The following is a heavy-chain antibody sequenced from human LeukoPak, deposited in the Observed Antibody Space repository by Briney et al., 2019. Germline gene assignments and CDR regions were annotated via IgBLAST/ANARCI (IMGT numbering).Heavy chain of an antibody. V-gene: IGHV3-48*04. CDR3: AREKYSSSSGGDY. D-gene: IGHD6-6*01. CDR1: GYTFSSYS. Sequence: GGSLRLSCAASGYTFSSYSMNWVRQAPGKGLEWVSYISSSNSTIYYADSVKGRFTISRDNAKNSLYLQVNSLRAEDTAVYYCAREKYSSSSGGDYWGQGTLVTVSS. J-gene: IGHJ4*02. CDR2: ISSSNSTI.